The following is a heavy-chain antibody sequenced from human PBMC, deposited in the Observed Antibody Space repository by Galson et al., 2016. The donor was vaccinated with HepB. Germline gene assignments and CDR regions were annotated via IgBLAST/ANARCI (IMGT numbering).Heavy chain of an antibody. CDR2: IGNDGVSA. J-gene: IGHJ4*02. D-gene: IGHD4-11*01. V-gene: IGHV3-64D*06. CDR3: GKNGIEYSNSGYFEV. CDR1: GFTFSNYA. Sequence: SLRLSCAASGFTFSNYAMFWVRQGPGTGLEYVAVIGNDGVSAYYPDSVKGRVTISRDNPENTLYLQMTSLRPEDPAFYFCGKNGIEYSNSGYFEVWGQGTLVIVSS.